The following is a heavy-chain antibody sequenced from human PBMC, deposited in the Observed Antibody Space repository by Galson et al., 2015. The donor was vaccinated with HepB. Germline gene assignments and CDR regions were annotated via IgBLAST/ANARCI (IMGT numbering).Heavy chain of an antibody. D-gene: IGHD6-19*01. CDR1: GASIPSSNYY. CDR2: IHYSGST. J-gene: IGHJ4*02. CDR3: AANRYTSGRTEY. Sequence: SETLSLTCTVSGASIPSSNYYWGWTRQPPGKGLEWIGSIHYSGSTYYNPSLKSRVTISVDTSKNQFSLIVSSVTAPDTAVYYCAANRYTSGRTEYWGQGVLVTVSS. V-gene: IGHV4-39*07.